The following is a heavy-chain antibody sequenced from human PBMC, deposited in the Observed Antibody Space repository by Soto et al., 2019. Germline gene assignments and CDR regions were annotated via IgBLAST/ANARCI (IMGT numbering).Heavy chain of an antibody. CDR2: IYYSGST. CDR3: ARLVWSYGTWFDP. V-gene: IGHV4-31*03. J-gene: IGHJ5*02. CDR1: GGSISSGGYY. D-gene: IGHD5-18*01. Sequence: PSETLSLTCTVSGGSISSGGYYWSWIRQHPGKGLEWIGYIYYSGSTYYNPSLKSRVTTSVDTSKNQFSLKLSSVTAADTAVYYCARLVWSYGTWFDPWGQGTLVTGSS.